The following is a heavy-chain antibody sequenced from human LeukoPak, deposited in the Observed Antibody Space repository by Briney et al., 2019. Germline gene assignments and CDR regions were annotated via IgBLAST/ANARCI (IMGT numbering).Heavy chain of an antibody. D-gene: IGHD3-22*01. CDR3: ARDLGYDSSGYYSDY. CDR2: IIPILGIA. J-gene: IGHJ4*02. V-gene: IGHV1-69*04. CDR1: GGTFSSYA. Sequence: SVKVSCKASGGTFSSYAISWVRQAPGQGLEWMGRIIPILGIANYAQKFQGRVTITADKSTSTAYMELSSLRSEDTAVYYCARDLGYDSSGYYSDYWGQGTLVTVSS.